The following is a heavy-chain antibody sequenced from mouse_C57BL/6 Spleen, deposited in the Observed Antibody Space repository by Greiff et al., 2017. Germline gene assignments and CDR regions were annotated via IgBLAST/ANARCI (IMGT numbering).Heavy chain of an antibody. Sequence: EVQLQESGPGLVKPSQSLSLTCSVTGYSIPSGYYWNWIRQFPGNKLEWMGYISYDGSNNYNPSLKNRISITRDTSKNQFVLKLNSVTTEDTATYYCAREGVVPDYWGQGTTLTVSS. J-gene: IGHJ2*01. V-gene: IGHV3-6*01. D-gene: IGHD1-1*01. CDR1: GYSIPSGYY. CDR3: AREGVVPDY. CDR2: ISYDGSN.